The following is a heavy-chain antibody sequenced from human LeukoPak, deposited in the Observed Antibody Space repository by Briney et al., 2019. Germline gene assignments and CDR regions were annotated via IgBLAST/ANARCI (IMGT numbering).Heavy chain of an antibody. Sequence: PGGSLRLSCAASGFTFSSYSMNWVRQAPGKGLEWVSSISSSSSYIYYADSVKGRFTISRDNAKNSLYLQMNSLRAEDTAVYYCARDQARNDFWSGYYTGAFDIWGQGTMVTVSS. D-gene: IGHD3-3*01. J-gene: IGHJ3*02. CDR1: GFTFSSYS. CDR3: ARDQARNDFWSGYYTGAFDI. CDR2: ISSSSSYI. V-gene: IGHV3-21*01.